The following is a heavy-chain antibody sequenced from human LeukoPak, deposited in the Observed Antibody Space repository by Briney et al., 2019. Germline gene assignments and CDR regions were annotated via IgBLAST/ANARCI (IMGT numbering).Heavy chain of an antibody. CDR3: VKVGYGEEDDY. CDR1: GFTFSGYG. CDR2: ISYDGSNK. J-gene: IGHJ4*02. V-gene: IGHV3-30*18. Sequence: PGGSLRLSCAASGFTFSGYGMHWVRQAPGKGLEWVALISYDGSNKNYVDAVRGRFTISRDNSKNTLYLQMNSLRAEDTAVYYCVKVGYGEEDDYWGQGTLVTVSS. D-gene: IGHD4-17*01.